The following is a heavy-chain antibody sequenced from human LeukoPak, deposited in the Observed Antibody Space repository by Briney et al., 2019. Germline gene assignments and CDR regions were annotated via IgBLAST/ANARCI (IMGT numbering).Heavy chain of an antibody. V-gene: IGHV3-7*01. CDR2: INQDGSEN. J-gene: IGHJ4*02. CDR3: ARDGGVSGYDLLDY. CDR1: GFTFSSLW. D-gene: IGHD5-12*01. Sequence: GGSLRLSCAASGFTFSSLWMTWVRQAPGKGLEWVANINQDGSENYFVDSVKGRFTISRDNAKNSVFLQMNSLTGEDTAVYYCARDGGVSGYDLLDYWGQGTLVTVSS.